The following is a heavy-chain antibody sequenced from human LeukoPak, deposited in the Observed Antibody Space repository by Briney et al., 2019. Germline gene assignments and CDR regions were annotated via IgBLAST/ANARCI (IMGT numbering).Heavy chain of an antibody. J-gene: IGHJ4*02. V-gene: IGHV3-48*03. D-gene: IGHD5-18*01. CDR2: ISSSGSTI. CDR1: GFTFSSYE. Sequence: PGGSLRLSCAASGFTFSSYEMNWVRQAPGKGLKWVSYISSSGSTIYYADSVKGRFTISRDNAKNSLYLQMNSLRAEDTAVYYCASGGLQLWGPNFGGQGTLVTVSS. CDR3: ASGGLQLWGPNF.